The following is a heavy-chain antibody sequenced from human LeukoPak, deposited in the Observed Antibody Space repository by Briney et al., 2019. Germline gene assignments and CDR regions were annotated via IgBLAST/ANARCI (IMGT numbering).Heavy chain of an antibody. CDR1: GGSLRSSGHW. J-gene: IGHJ4*02. D-gene: IGHD3-3*01. CDR3: ASYYDFWSGHDY. CDR2: IHYSGKV. Sequence: SETLSLTCTVSGGSLRSSGHWWVWIRQPPGKGLEWIGSIHYSGKVYYNPSLKSRVTTSVDTSTDQFSLRLSSATAADTAIYYCASYYDFWSGHDYWGQGTLVTVSS. V-gene: IGHV4-39*01.